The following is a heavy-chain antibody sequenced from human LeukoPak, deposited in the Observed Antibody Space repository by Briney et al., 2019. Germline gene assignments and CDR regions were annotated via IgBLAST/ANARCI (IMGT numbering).Heavy chain of an antibody. CDR1: GGSISSGSYY. D-gene: IGHD6-6*01. CDR3: ARGGGLWQLGGAFDY. V-gene: IGHV4-61*02. Sequence: KSSETLSLTCTVSGGSISSGSYYWSWIRQPAGKGLEWIGRIYTSGSTNYNPSLKSRVTISVDTSKNQFSLKLSSVTAADTAVYYCARGGGLWQLGGAFDYWGQGTLVTVSS. J-gene: IGHJ4*02. CDR2: IYTSGST.